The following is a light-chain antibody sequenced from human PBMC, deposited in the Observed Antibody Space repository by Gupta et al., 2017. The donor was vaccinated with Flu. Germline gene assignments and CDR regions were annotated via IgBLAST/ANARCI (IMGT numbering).Light chain of an antibody. CDR1: QSVTRN. CDR2: AAS. Sequence: ETVMTQSPATLSVSPGERATLSCRASQSVTRNLAWYQHKPGQAPRLLIYAASNRATGIPARFSGSGSGTEFTLSINSLQSEDFAIYYCQQHNNWPRTFGQGTKVEIK. V-gene: IGKV3-15*01. J-gene: IGKJ1*01. CDR3: QQHNNWPRT.